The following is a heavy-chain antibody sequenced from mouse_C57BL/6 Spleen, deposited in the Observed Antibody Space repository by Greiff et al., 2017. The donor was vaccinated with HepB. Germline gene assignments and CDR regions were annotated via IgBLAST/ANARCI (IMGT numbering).Heavy chain of an antibody. V-gene: IGHV1-82*01. Sequence: VQLQQSGPELVKPGASVKISCKASGYAFSSSWMNWVKQRPGKGLEWIGRIYPGDGDTNYNGKFKGKATLTADKSSSTAYMQLSSLTSEDSAVYFCARSSSSPDWYFDVWGTGTTVTVSS. CDR3: ARSSSSPDWYFDV. CDR1: GYAFSSSW. J-gene: IGHJ1*03. D-gene: IGHD1-1*01. CDR2: IYPGDGDT.